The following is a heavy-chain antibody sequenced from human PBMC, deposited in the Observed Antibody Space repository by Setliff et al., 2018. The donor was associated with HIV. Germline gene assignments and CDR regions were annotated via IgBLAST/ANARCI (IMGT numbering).Heavy chain of an antibody. Sequence: LRLSCAASGFTFSSYGMHWVRQAPGKGLEWVAFIRYDGSDKYYADSVMGRFTISRDNSKNTLYLQMNTLRTEDTAVYYCAQLAAADDSWGQGTLVTVSS. CDR1: GFTFSSYG. J-gene: IGHJ4*02. D-gene: IGHD6-13*01. CDR2: IRYDGSDK. V-gene: IGHV3-30*02. CDR3: AQLAAADDS.